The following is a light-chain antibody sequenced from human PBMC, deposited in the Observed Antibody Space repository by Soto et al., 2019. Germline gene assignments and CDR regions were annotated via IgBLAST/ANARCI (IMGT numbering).Light chain of an antibody. Sequence: NFMLTQPHSVSESPGKTVTISCTCSSGSIASNYVQWYQQRPGSAPTPVIYEDSQRPSGVPDRFSGSIDSSSNSASLTISRLQTEDEADYYCQSFDINNVVFGGGTQLTVL. CDR1: SGSIASNY. CDR2: EDS. V-gene: IGLV6-57*04. J-gene: IGLJ2*01. CDR3: QSFDINNVV.